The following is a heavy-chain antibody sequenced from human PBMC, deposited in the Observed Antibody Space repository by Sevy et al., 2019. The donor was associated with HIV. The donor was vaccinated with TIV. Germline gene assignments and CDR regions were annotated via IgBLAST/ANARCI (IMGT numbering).Heavy chain of an antibody. CDR1: GFTFSSYA. CDR3: ARGRVGGTKPYCSGGSCYYLSAFDF. J-gene: IGHJ3*01. D-gene: IGHD2-15*01. V-gene: IGHV3-30-3*01. CDR2: ISYAGSNK. Sequence: GGSLRLSCAASGFTFSSYAMHWVRQAPGKGLEWVAVISYAGSNKYYADSVKGRFTISRDNSKNTLYLQMNSLRAEDTDVYYCARGRVGGTKPYCSGGSCYYLSAFDFWGQGTMVTVSS.